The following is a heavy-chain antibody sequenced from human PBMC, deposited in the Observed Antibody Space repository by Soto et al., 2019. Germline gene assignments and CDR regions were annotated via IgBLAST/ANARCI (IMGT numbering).Heavy chain of an antibody. Sequence: PSETLSLTCAVYGGSFSGYYWSWIRQPPGKGLEWIGEINHSGSTNYNPSLKSRVTISVDTSKNQFSLKLSSVTAADTAVYYCARATYYDFWSGYYPIDYYYYGMDVWGQGTTVTVSS. D-gene: IGHD3-3*01. CDR1: GGSFSGYY. J-gene: IGHJ6*02. V-gene: IGHV4-34*01. CDR3: ARATYYDFWSGYYPIDYYYYGMDV. CDR2: INHSGST.